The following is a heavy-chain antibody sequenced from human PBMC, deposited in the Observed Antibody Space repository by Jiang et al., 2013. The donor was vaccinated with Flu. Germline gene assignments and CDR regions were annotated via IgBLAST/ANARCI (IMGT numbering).Heavy chain of an antibody. J-gene: IGHJ4*02. Sequence: LEWIGYIYHSGSTYYNPSLKSRVTISVDRSKNQFSLKLSSVTAADTAVYYCARVTRFGEGSFDYWGQGTLVTVSS. CDR2: IYHSGST. D-gene: IGHD3-10*02. CDR3: ARVTRFGEGSFDY. V-gene: IGHV4-30-2*01.